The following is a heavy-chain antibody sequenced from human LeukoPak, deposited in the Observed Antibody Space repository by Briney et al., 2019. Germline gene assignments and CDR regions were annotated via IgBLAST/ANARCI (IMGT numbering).Heavy chain of an antibody. CDR2: IRYDGSHE. D-gene: IGHD1-26*01. J-gene: IGHJ4*02. CDR3: AKAWELLTLLGS. CDR1: GFTFSSYG. V-gene: IGHV3-30*02. Sequence: GGFLRLSCAASGFTFSSYGVHWVRQAPGKGLEWVAFIRYDGSHEYYADSVRGRFTVSRDNSKNTLYLQMNSLRAEDTALYYCAKAWELLTLLGSWGQGTLVIVSS.